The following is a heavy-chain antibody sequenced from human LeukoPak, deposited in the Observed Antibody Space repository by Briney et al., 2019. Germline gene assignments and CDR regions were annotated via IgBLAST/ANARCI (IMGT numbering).Heavy chain of an antibody. Sequence: GASVKVSCKASGGTFISYAISWVRQAPGQGLEWMGGIIPIFGTANYAQKFQGRVTITADESTSTAYMELSSLRSEDTAVYYCARGSGNWNDGPMDYWGQGTLVTVSS. CDR1: GGTFISYA. CDR2: IIPIFGTA. J-gene: IGHJ4*02. V-gene: IGHV1-69*13. CDR3: ARGSGNWNDGPMDY. D-gene: IGHD1-1*01.